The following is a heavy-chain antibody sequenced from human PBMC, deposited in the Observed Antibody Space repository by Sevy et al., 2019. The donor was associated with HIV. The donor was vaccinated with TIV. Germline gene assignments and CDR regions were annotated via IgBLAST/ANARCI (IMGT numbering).Heavy chain of an antibody. Sequence: GGSLRLSCAASGFTFSDYWMSWVRQAPGKGLEWVANIKQDGSQKYFGDSVKGRFTISRDNAKNSLYLQMDNLRAEDTAVYYCARKVGDMWGQGTMVTVSS. D-gene: IGHD1-26*01. V-gene: IGHV3-7*01. CDR2: IKQDGSQK. CDR1: GFTFSDYW. J-gene: IGHJ3*01. CDR3: ARKVGDM.